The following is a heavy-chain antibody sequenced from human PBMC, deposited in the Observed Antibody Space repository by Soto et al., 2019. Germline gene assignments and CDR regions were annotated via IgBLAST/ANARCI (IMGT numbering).Heavy chain of an antibody. D-gene: IGHD6-19*01. CDR1: GFTFSSYA. CDR2: ITGSGGGT. CDR3: AKDWDIAVAGSDY. Sequence: PGGSLRLSCAASGFTFSSYAMSWVRQAPGKGLEWVSAITGSGGGTYYAESVKGRFTISRDNSKKTLYLQMNSLRAEDTAIYYCAKDWDIAVAGSDYWGQGTLVTVSS. J-gene: IGHJ4*02. V-gene: IGHV3-23*01.